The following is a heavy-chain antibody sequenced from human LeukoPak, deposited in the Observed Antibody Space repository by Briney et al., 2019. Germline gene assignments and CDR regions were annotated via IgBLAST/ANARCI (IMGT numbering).Heavy chain of an antibody. Sequence: GGSLRLSCAASGFTFSSYSMNWVRQAPGKGLEWVSSISSSSSYIYYADSVKGRFTISRDNAKNSLYLQMNSLRAEDTAVYYCSSIAVAGIVVDAFDIWGQGTMVTVSS. V-gene: IGHV3-21*04. CDR1: GFTFSSYS. CDR3: SSIAVAGIVVDAFDI. D-gene: IGHD6-19*01. J-gene: IGHJ3*02. CDR2: ISSSSSYI.